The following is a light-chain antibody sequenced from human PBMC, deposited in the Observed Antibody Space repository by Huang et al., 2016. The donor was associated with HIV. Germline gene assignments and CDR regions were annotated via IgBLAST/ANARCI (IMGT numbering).Light chain of an antibody. CDR2: DAS. Sequence: EIVLTQSPATLSLSPGERVTLSCRASQRVSDYLAWYQHKRGHAPRLLIYDASNRATGIPARFSGSGSGTDFTLTISSLEPEDFAVYYCQQRRNSITFGQGTRLEIK. J-gene: IGKJ5*01. V-gene: IGKV3-11*01. CDR3: QQRRNSIT. CDR1: QRVSDY.